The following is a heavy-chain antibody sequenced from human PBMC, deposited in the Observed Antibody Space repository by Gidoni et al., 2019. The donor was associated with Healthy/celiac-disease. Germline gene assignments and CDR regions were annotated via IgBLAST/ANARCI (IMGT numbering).Heavy chain of an antibody. CDR1: VFTFDDYA. CDR3: AKGFDDGIPVPVDY. J-gene: IGHJ4*02. Sequence: EVQLVESGGGLVQPGRSLRLSCSASVFTFDDYAMHWVRQAPGKGLELGSGSSWNSGSIGYADSVKGRFTISRDNAKNSLYLQMNSLRAEDTALYYCAKGFDDGIPVPVDYWGQGTLVTVSS. V-gene: IGHV3-9*01. CDR2: SSWNSGSI. D-gene: IGHD3-9*01.